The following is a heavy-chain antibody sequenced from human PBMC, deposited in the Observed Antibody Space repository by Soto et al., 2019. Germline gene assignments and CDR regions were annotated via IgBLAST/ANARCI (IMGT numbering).Heavy chain of an antibody. D-gene: IGHD3-22*01. CDR1: RFSFSNAW. CDR2: IKSLTDGGAT. J-gene: IGHJ5*02. V-gene: IGHV3-15*01. CDR3: TADLPDNWFDP. Sequence: TGGSLRLSCATSRFSFSNAWMNWVRQAPGRGLEWVGRIKSLTDGGATDYAAPVKGRFTITRDDSKDTLYLHMNNLKTEDTAMYFCTADLPDNWFDPWGQGTLI.